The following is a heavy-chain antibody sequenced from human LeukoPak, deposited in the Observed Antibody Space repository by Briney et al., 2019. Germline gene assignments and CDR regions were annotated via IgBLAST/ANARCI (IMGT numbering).Heavy chain of an antibody. CDR1: GASFSSGDQY. J-gene: IGHJ4*02. D-gene: IGHD3-22*01. CDR3: SRGLDSRKLGY. CDR2: IHPSGML. V-gene: IGHV4-31*03. Sequence: PSETLSLTCTVSGASFSSGDQYWNWIRQSPGKGLEWIGSIHPSGMLYNNPSLESRVNISIDTSKNQFSLYLNSVTAADTAVYFCSRGLDSRKLGYWGQGTLVTVSS.